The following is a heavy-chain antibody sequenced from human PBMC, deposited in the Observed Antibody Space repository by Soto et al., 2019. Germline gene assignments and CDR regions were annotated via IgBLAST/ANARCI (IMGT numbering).Heavy chain of an antibody. D-gene: IGHD6-6*01. Sequence: VSVKVSCKASGYRCSTYGINWVRQAPGQGLHWMGWCSTNSGVRNYAKKFQGRVTFTTDTATSTAYMELRSLISDDTAVYFCARDSYVASRHSHYVYWGQGPQVTVSS. CDR2: CSTNSGVR. CDR3: ARDSYVASRHSHYVY. J-gene: IGHJ4*02. V-gene: IGHV1-18*04. CDR1: GYRCSTYG.